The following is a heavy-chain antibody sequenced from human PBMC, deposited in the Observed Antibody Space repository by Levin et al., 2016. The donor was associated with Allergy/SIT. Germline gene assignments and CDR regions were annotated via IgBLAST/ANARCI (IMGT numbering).Heavy chain of an antibody. CDR2: ISWNSGRI. Sequence: GGSLRLSCAASGFIFDDYAMHWVRQAPGKGLEWVSGISWNSGRIGYTDSVKGRFTISRDNAKNSLYLQMNSLRPEDTALYYCAKGQGGIGILTILDYWGQGTLVTVSS. V-gene: IGHV3-9*01. CDR3: AKGQGGIGILTILDY. CDR1: GFIFDDYA. J-gene: IGHJ4*02. D-gene: IGHD2/OR15-2a*01.